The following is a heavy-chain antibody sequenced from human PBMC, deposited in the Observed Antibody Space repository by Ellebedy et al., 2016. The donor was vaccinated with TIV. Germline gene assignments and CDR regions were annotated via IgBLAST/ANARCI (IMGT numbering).Heavy chain of an antibody. J-gene: IGHJ4*02. Sequence: PGGSLRLSCVDSGLTFSRYWMSWVRQTPGRGLEWVANIKQDGIDKNYVDSVKGRFTISRDNAKNSLYLQMNSLSADDTAVYYCARGSGYCNSTSCSGETDWGQGTPVTVSS. CDR2: IKQDGIDK. CDR1: GLTFSRYW. V-gene: IGHV3-7*03. D-gene: IGHD2-2*01. CDR3: ARGSGYCNSTSCSGETD.